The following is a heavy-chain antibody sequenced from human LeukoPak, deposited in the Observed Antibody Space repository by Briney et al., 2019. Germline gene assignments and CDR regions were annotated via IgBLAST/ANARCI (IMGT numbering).Heavy chain of an antibody. V-gene: IGHV4-30-4*08. CDR3: ARHKRDTAMVTQYYYYGMDV. CDR2: IYYSGST. CDR1: GVSIGSGAYY. Sequence: SQTLSLTCTVSGVSIGSGAYYWSWIRQHPGKGLEYIGDIYYSGSTNYNPSLKSRVTISVDTSKNQFSLKLSSVTAADTAVYYCARHKRDTAMVTQYYYYGMDVWGQGTTVTVSS. D-gene: IGHD5-18*01. J-gene: IGHJ6*02.